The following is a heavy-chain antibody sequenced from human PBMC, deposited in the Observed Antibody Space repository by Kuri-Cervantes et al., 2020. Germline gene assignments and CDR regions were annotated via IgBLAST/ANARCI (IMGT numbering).Heavy chain of an antibody. J-gene: IGHJ4*02. D-gene: IGHD6-19*01. Sequence: GGSLRLSCAASGFTFSSYWMSWVRQAPGKGLEWVANIKQDGSEKYYVDSVKGRFTISRDNAKNSLYLQMNSLRAEDTALYYCAKDILNGDSSGWYNSFSVGVDYWGQGTLVTVSS. CDR3: AKDILNGDSSGWYNSFSVGVDY. V-gene: IGHV3-7*03. CDR1: GFTFSSYW. CDR2: IKQDGSEK.